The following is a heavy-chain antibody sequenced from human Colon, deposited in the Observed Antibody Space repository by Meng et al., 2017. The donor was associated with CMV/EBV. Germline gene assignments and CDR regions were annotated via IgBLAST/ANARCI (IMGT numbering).Heavy chain of an antibody. V-gene: IGHV3-7*01. Sequence: GGSLRLSCAASGSSFSNSWMIWVRRAPGKGLEWVAKTNEDGSDKYYVDSVKGRFTIFRDNAKNSVYLQMNSLRDEDTAVYYCARAGRAAAAGTRLVDYWGQGTLVTVSS. CDR1: GSSFSNSW. CDR3: ARAGRAAAAGTRLVDY. D-gene: IGHD6-13*01. CDR2: TNEDGSDK. J-gene: IGHJ4*02.